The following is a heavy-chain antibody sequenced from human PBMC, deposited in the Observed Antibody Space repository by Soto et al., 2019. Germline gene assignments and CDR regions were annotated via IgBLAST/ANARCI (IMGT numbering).Heavy chain of an antibody. V-gene: IGHV3-30*18. J-gene: IGHJ4*02. CDR3: AKDTYYHDTSGYYVFDL. CDR2: ISYDGSKK. Sequence: QVQLVESGGGVVQPGTSLRLSCAVPGFAFSSYGIHWVRQAPGKGLEWVAGISYDGSKKYYADSVKGQFTISRDNSENTLHLQMNGLRAEDTAVYYCAKDTYYHDTSGYYVFDLWGQGTLVTVSS. D-gene: IGHD3-22*01. CDR1: GFAFSSYG.